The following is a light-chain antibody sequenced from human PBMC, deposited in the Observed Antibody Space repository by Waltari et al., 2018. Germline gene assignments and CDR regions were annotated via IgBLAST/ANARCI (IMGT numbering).Light chain of an antibody. CDR2: WAS. CDR3: QQYYTTMWT. Sequence: DIVMTQSPDSLAVSLGGRATINCKSSQSVLYSSNNKNYLAWYQQKPGQPPKLLIYWASTREPGVPDRFSGSGSGTDFTLTISGLQAEDVAVYYCQQYYTTMWTFGQGTKVEI. V-gene: IGKV4-1*01. CDR1: QSVLYSSNNKNY. J-gene: IGKJ1*01.